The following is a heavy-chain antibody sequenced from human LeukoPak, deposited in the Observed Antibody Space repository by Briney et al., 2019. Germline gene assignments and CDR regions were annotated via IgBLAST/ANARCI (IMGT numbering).Heavy chain of an antibody. CDR3: ARRISGYSGYYYYYMDV. J-gene: IGHJ6*03. D-gene: IGHD3-22*01. CDR2: IYYTGST. Sequence: SETLSLTCTVSGGSISNYYWSWIRQPPGKGLEWIGYIYYTGSTNYNPSLKSRVTISVDTSKNQSSLKLSSVTAADTAVYYCARRISGYSGYYYYYMDVWGKGTTVTISS. V-gene: IGHV4-59*01. CDR1: GGSISNYY.